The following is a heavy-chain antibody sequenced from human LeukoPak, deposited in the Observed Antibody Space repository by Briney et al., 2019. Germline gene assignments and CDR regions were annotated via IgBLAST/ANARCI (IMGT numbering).Heavy chain of an antibody. CDR1: GYTFISYG. V-gene: IGHV1-18*01. CDR3: ARDDSGYYHDY. CDR2: ISAYNGNT. Sequence: ASVKVSCKASGYTFISYGISWLRQAPGQGLEWVGWISAYNGNTNYAQKLQGRVAMTTDTSTSTAYMELRSLRSDDTAVYYCARDDSGYYHDYWGQGTLVTVSS. D-gene: IGHD3-22*01. J-gene: IGHJ4*02.